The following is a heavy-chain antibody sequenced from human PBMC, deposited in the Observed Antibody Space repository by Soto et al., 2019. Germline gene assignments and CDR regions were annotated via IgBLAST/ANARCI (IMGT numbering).Heavy chain of an antibody. CDR2: ISYDGRSQ. J-gene: IGHJ5*02. V-gene: IGHV3-30*18. CDR3: AKDLGSDSMGWVFDP. CDR1: GFTFSSSG. Sequence: QVQLVESGGGVVQPGRSLRLSCAASGFTFSSSGMDWVRQAPGKGLEWVAGISYDGRSQYYADSVKGRFTISRDNSKNTLYLKMNSLRAEDTALYYCAKDLGSDSMGWVFDPWGHGTLVTVSS. D-gene: IGHD3-22*01.